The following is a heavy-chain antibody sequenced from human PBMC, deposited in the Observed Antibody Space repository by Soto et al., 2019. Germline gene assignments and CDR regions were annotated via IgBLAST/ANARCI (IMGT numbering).Heavy chain of an antibody. CDR3: ARGGWRHIDY. V-gene: IGHV4-59*08. CDR1: GGSISSYY. Sequence: SETLSLTCTVSGGSISSYYWSWIRQPPGKGLEWIGNIYYSGSANYNPTLKSRVTISVDTSKNQFSLKLSSVTAADTAVYYCARGGWRHIDYWGQGTLVTSP. J-gene: IGHJ4*02. CDR2: IYYSGSA. D-gene: IGHD3-3*01.